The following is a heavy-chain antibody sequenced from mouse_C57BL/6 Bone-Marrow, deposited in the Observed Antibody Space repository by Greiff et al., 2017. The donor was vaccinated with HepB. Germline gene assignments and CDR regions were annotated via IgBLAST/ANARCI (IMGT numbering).Heavy chain of an antibody. V-gene: IGHV2-5*01. Sequence: VQGVESGPGLVQPSQSLSITCTVSGFSLTSYGVHWVRQSPGKGLEWLGVIWRGGSTDYNAAFMSRLSITKDNSKSQVFFKMNSLQADDTAIYYCAKYGPHYYAMDYWGQGTSVTVSS. CDR3: AKYGPHYYAMDY. D-gene: IGHD1-1*02. J-gene: IGHJ4*01. CDR2: IWRGGST. CDR1: GFSLTSYG.